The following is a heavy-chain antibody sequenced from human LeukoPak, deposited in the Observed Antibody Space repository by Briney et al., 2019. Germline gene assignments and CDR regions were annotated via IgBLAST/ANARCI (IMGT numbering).Heavy chain of an antibody. D-gene: IGHD2-2*01. CDR2: FYYSVNT. V-gene: IGHV4-39*01. CDR3: ASRAPTIHGLSFDS. Sequence: NPSETLSLTCTVSGGSIRSSSYYWGWVRQPPGKGLEWIGNFYYSVNTFYNPSLKSRVTISVDTSKNQFSLKLSSVTAADTSVYYCASRAPTIHGLSFDSWGQGTLVTVSS. J-gene: IGHJ4*02. CDR1: GGSIRSSSYY.